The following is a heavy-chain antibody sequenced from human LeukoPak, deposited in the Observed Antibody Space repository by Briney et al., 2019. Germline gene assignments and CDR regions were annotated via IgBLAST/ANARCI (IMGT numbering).Heavy chain of an antibody. Sequence: GGSLRLSCSASGFTFAEYSMRWVRQAPGKGLEWVSVINRNGGAIQYADSVKGRFIISRDNSKNSLYLQMNSLRTEDTALYYCTKEHSSGWPTIDCWGQGTLVTVSS. CDR1: GFTFAEYS. D-gene: IGHD6-19*01. J-gene: IGHJ4*02. CDR2: INRNGGAI. V-gene: IGHV3-43*01. CDR3: TKEHSSGWPTIDC.